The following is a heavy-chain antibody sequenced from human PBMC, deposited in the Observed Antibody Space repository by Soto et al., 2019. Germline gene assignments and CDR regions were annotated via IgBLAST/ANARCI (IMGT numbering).Heavy chain of an antibody. CDR2: TYYRSKWKT. Sequence: QPVSLNCAISGAIVSSNIAACNGVRQSPSRGLEWLGRTYYRSKWKTDYAVSVRGRITINPDTSKNQFSLQLNSVTPGDTPVYSCARGDVIDIWGRRTMVTVSS. V-gene: IGHV6-1*01. J-gene: IGHJ3*02. CDR3: ARGDVIDI. CDR1: GAIVSSNIAA.